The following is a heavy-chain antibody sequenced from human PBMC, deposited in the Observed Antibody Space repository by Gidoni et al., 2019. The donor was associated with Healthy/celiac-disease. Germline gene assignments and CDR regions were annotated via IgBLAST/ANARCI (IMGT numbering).Heavy chain of an antibody. CDR3: AKEFHDSSGYYDY. V-gene: IGHV3-23*01. J-gene: IGHJ4*02. CDR2: ISGSGGST. CDR1: GFTLRSYA. Sequence: EVQLLESGGGVVQPGGSLRLSCAASGFTLRSYAMSWVRQAPGKGLEWVSAISGSGGSTYYADSVKRRFTISRDNSQNTLYLQMNSLRAEDTAVYYCAKEFHDSSGYYDYWGQGTLVTVSS. D-gene: IGHD3-22*01.